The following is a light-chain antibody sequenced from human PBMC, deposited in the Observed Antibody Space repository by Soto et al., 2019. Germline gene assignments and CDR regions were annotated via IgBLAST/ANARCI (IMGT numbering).Light chain of an antibody. Sequence: DIVMTQSPDSLAVSLGERATINCKSSQSVLYSSNNKNYLXWYQQKPGQPPKLLIYWASTRESGVPDRFSGSGSGTDFTLTISSLQAEDVAVYYCQQYYSTPFTFGPGTKVDIK. CDR1: QSVLYSSNNKNY. CDR2: WAS. V-gene: IGKV4-1*01. CDR3: QQYYSTPFT. J-gene: IGKJ3*01.